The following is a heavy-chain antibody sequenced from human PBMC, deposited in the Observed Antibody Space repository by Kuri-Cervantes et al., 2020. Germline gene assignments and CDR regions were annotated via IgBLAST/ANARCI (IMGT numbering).Heavy chain of an antibody. V-gene: IGHV3-33*01. Sequence: GESLKISCAASGFTFSSYGMHWVRQAPGKGLEWVAVIWNDGSNKYYADSVKGRFTISRDNSKNTLYLQMNSLRAEDTAVYYCARGAGWWLEPLDGMDVWGQGTTVTVSS. J-gene: IGHJ6*02. CDR3: ARGAGWWLEPLDGMDV. CDR1: GFTFSSYG. D-gene: IGHD2-15*01. CDR2: IWNDGSNK.